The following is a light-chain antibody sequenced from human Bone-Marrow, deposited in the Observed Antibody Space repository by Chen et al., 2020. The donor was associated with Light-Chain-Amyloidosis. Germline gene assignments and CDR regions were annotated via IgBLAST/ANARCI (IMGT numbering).Light chain of an antibody. J-gene: IGLJ2*01. CDR1: DLPTKY. V-gene: IGLV3-25*03. Sequence: SYELTQPPSVSVSPGQTARITCSGDDLPTKYAYWYQQKPGQAPVLVIHRDTERPSGISELFSGSSSVTTATLTISGVQAEDEADYHCQSADSSGTYEVIFGGGTKLTVL. CDR2: RDT. CDR3: QSADSSGTYEVI.